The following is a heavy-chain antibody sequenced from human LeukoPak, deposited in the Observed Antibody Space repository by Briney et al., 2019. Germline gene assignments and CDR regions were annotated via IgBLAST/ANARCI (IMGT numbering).Heavy chain of an antibody. CDR2: IHTGGST. J-gene: IGHJ4*02. D-gene: IGHD5-24*01. CDR1: GFTVSSNC. Sequence: GGSLRLSCAASGFTVSSNCMSWVRQAPGKGLEWVSVIHTGGSTYYADSVKGRFTISRDTSNNTLYLQMNSLRAEDTAVYYCAREGKWLQLRYFDYWGQGTLVTVSS. V-gene: IGHV3-53*01. CDR3: AREGKWLQLRYFDY.